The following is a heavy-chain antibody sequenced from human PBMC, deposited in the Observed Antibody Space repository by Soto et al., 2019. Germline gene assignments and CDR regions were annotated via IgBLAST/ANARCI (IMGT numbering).Heavy chain of an antibody. Sequence: ASVKVSCKASGYTFTSYCISWVRQAPGQGLEWMGWISAYNGNTNYAQKLQGRVTMTTDTSTSTAYMELRSLRSDDTAVYYCARWRTGNYDFWSGYYIFVYWGQGTLVTVSS. CDR2: ISAYNGNT. CDR1: GYTFTSYC. J-gene: IGHJ4*02. D-gene: IGHD3-3*01. V-gene: IGHV1-18*01. CDR3: ARWRTGNYDFWSGYYIFVY.